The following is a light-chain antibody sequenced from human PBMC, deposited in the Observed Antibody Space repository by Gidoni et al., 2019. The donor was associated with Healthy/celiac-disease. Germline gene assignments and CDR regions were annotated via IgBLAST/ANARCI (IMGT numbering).Light chain of an antibody. V-gene: IGKV3-11*01. CDR3: QQRSNWPRLMYT. CDR1: QSVSSY. J-gene: IGKJ2*01. Sequence: EIVLTQSPATLSLSPGERATLSCRASQSVSSYLAWYQQKPGQAPRLLIYDASNRATGIRARFSGSGSGTDFTLTISSLEPEDFAVYYCQQRSNWPRLMYTFGQGTKLEIK. CDR2: DAS.